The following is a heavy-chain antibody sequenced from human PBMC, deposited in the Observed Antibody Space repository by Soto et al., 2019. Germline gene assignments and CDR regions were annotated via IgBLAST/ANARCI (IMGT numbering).Heavy chain of an antibody. CDR3: ARDSIAAAGTYYYYMDV. V-gene: IGHV4-4*02. D-gene: IGHD6-13*01. CDR2: IYHSGST. J-gene: IGHJ6*03. CDR1: SGSISSSNW. Sequence: QVQLQESGPGLVKPSGTLSLTCAVSSGSISSSNWWSWVRQPPGKGLEWLGEIYHSGSTNYNPSLKSRVTISVDKSKNQFSLKLSSVTAADTAVYYCARDSIAAAGTYYYYMDVWGKGTTVTVSS.